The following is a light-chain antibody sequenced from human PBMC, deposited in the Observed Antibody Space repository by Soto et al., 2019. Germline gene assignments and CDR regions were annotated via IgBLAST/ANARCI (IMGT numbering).Light chain of an antibody. V-gene: IGKV1-5*03. CDR2: KAS. CDR1: QTISSW. Sequence: IQLTQSPSSLSASVGDRVTITCRANQTISSWLAWYQQKPGKAPKLLIYKASTLKSGVPSRFSGSGSGTEFTLTISSLQPDDFATYYCQHYNSYSEAFGQGTKVDIK. J-gene: IGKJ1*01. CDR3: QHYNSYSEA.